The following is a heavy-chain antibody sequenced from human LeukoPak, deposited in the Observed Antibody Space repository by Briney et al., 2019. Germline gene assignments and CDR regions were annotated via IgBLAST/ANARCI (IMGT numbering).Heavy chain of an antibody. CDR2: IKQDGREQ. Sequence: GGSLRLSCSASGLTFSSYWVSWVRQAPGKGLEWVANIKQDGREQYYVDSVKSRFTNSRDNAKNSLYLQMSSRRAEDTAVYFCARVQTTVTNWGQGTLVTVSS. V-gene: IGHV3-7*03. D-gene: IGHD4-17*01. CDR3: ARVQTTVTN. CDR1: GLTFSSYW. J-gene: IGHJ4*02.